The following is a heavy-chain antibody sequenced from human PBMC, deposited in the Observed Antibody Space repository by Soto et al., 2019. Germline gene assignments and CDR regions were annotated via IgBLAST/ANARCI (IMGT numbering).Heavy chain of an antibody. CDR1: GFTFGDYA. V-gene: IGHV3-49*03. CDR2: IRSKAYGGTT. D-gene: IGHD3-3*01. J-gene: IGHJ6*02. CDR3: TRARGLRFLEWLLTYYYHGMDV. Sequence: GGSLRLSCTASGFTFGDYAMSWFRQAPGKGLEWVGFIRSKAYGGTTEYAASVKGRFTISRDDSKSIAYLQMNSLKTEDTAVYYCTRARGLRFLEWLLTYYYHGMDVWGQGTTVTVSS.